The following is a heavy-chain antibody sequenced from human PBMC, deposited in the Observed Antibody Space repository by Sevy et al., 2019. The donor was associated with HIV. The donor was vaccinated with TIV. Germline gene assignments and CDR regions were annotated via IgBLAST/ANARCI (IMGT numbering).Heavy chain of an antibody. D-gene: IGHD3-22*01. V-gene: IGHV3-21*01. CDR2: ISSSSRYI. CDR1: GFTFSSYS. CDR3: AYDCGRTYYYNSSGYTPEGMDV. Sequence: GGSLRLSCAASGFTFSSYSMNWVRQAPGKGLEWVSSISSSSRYIYYADSVKGRFTISRDNAKDSLYLQMNSLRAEDTAVYYGAYDCGRTYYYNSSGYTPEGMDVWGQGTTVTVSS. J-gene: IGHJ6*02.